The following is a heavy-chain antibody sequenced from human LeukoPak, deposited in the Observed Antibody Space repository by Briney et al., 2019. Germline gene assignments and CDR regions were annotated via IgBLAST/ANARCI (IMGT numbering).Heavy chain of an antibody. CDR2: INHSGST. Sequence: SETLSLTCAVYGGSFSGYYWSWIRQPPGKGLEWMGEINHSGSTNYNPALKSRVTISVDTSKNQFSLKLSSVAAADTAVYYCARVLGSDCSGGSCYYWYFDLWGRGTLVTVSS. CDR3: ARVLGSDCSGGSCYYWYFDL. J-gene: IGHJ2*01. V-gene: IGHV4-34*01. D-gene: IGHD2-15*01. CDR1: GGSFSGYY.